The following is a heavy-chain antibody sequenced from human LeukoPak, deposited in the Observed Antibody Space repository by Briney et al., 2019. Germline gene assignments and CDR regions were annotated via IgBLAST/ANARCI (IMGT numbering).Heavy chain of an antibody. V-gene: IGHV3-30-3*01. CDR2: ISYDGSNK. Sequence: GGSLRLSCATSGFTFSSYAMSWVRQAPGKGLEWVAVISYDGSNKYYADSVKGRFTISRDNSKNTLYLQMNSLRAEDTAVYYCARDLDSSSLDYWGQGTLVTVSS. CDR1: GFTFSSYA. D-gene: IGHD6-13*01. J-gene: IGHJ4*02. CDR3: ARDLDSSSLDY.